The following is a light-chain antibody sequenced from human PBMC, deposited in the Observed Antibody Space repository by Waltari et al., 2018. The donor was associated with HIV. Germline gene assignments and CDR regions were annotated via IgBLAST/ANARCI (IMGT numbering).Light chain of an antibody. V-gene: IGKV1-9*01. Sequence: DIQLTQSPPFLSASAGDRVTITCRANQTIRTYLVWYQQKPGKGPQLLIFGASTLQTGVPSRFSGSVSGTEFVLTITSVQSEDFATYYCQQVNSYPLTFGGGTKVEVK. CDR1: QTIRTY. CDR3: QQVNSYPLT. J-gene: IGKJ4*01. CDR2: GAS.